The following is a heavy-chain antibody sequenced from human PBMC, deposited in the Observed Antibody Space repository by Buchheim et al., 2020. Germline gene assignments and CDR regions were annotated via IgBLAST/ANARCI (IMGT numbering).Heavy chain of an antibody. CDR2: ISYDGSNK. V-gene: IGHV3-30-3*01. CDR1: GFTFSSYA. CDR3: ARESTMIVVVIAPDY. Sequence: QVQLVESGGGVVQPGRSLRLSCAASGFTFSSYAMHWVRQAPGKGLEWVAVISYDGSNKYYADSVKGRFTISRDNSKNPLSLPMNSLRAEDTAVYYCARESTMIVVVIAPDYWGQGTL. D-gene: IGHD3-22*01. J-gene: IGHJ4*02.